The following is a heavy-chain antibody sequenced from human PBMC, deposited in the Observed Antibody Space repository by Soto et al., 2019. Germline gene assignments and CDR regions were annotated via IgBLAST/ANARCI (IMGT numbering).Heavy chain of an antibody. CDR2: INAGNGNT. D-gene: IGHD2-21*02. CDR1: GHTFTSYG. J-gene: IGHJ4*02. Sequence: ASVKVSCKASGHTFTSYGISWVRQAPGQRLEWMGWINAGNGNTKYSQKFQGRVTITRDTSASTAYMELSSLRSEDTAVYYCARSIVVVTALDYWGQGTLVTSP. CDR3: ARSIVVVTALDY. V-gene: IGHV1-3*01.